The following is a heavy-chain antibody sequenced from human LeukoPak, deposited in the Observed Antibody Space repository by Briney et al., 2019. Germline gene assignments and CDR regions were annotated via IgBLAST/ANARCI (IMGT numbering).Heavy chain of an antibody. CDR3: ARDPVVSSSSPNYFDY. D-gene: IGHD6-6*01. V-gene: IGHV3-21*01. CDR1: GFTFSSYS. CDR2: ISTSSSHI. Sequence: GGSLRLSCAASGFTFSSYSMNWVRQAPGKGLEWVSSISTSSSHIYYADSVKGRFTISRDNAKNSLCLQMNSLRAEDTAVYYCARDPVVSSSSPNYFDYWGQGTLVTVSS. J-gene: IGHJ4*02.